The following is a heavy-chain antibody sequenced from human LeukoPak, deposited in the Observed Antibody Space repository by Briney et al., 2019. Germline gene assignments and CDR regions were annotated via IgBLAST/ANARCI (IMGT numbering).Heavy chain of an antibody. D-gene: IGHD6-6*01. CDR2: IYTSGST. J-gene: IGHJ4*02. Sequence: SETLSLTCTVSGGSINSDYWSWIRQPAGKGLEWIGRIYTSGSTNYNPSLKSRVTISVDTSKNQFSLKLSSVTAADTAVYYCAREGGLYSSSAGAFDYWGQGTLVTVSS. V-gene: IGHV4-4*07. CDR1: GGSINSDY. CDR3: AREGGLYSSSAGAFDY.